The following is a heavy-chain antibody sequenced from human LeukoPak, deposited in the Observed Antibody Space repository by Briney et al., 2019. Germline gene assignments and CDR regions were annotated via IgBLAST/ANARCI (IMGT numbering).Heavy chain of an antibody. J-gene: IGHJ3*02. CDR1: GFTFSGYT. V-gene: IGHV3-30-3*01. CDR3: ARELTIFGVVIQRYDTFDI. Sequence: GGSLRLSCAASGFTFSGYTIHWVRQAPGKGLEWVAVMSNDGSIKKYANSVKGRFTISRDNSKNTLYLQMDSLRAEDTAVYYCARELTIFGVVIQRYDTFDIWGQGTMVTVSS. D-gene: IGHD3-3*01. CDR2: MSNDGSIK.